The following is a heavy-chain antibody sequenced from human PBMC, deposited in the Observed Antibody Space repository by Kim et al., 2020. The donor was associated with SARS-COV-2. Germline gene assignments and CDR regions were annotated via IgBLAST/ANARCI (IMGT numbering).Heavy chain of an antibody. CDR1: GFTFRSYA. Sequence: GGSLRLSCAGSGFTFRSYAMTWVRQAPGKGLEWVSSISDSGVSTFYAVSVRGRFTISRDNSKNTVFLQMTNLRAEDTATYYCARGLLPGKYAAGSGDDYWGQGTLVSVSS. J-gene: IGHJ4*02. V-gene: IGHV3-23*01. CDR2: ISDSGVST. CDR3: ARGLLPGKYAAGSGDDY. D-gene: IGHD3-10*01.